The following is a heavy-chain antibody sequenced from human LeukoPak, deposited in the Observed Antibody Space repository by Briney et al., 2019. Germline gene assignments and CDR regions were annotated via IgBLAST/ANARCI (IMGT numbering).Heavy chain of an antibody. CDR1: GFTFNSFG. Sequence: GGSLRLSCAVSGFTFNSFGMHWVRQAPGKGLEWVAVISYDGSNKYYADSVKGRFTISRDNSKNTLYLQMNSLRAEDTAVYYCARLGAVAGTGFGYWGQGTLVTVSS. CDR2: ISYDGSNK. D-gene: IGHD6-19*01. CDR3: ARLGAVAGTGFGY. J-gene: IGHJ4*02. V-gene: IGHV3-30*03.